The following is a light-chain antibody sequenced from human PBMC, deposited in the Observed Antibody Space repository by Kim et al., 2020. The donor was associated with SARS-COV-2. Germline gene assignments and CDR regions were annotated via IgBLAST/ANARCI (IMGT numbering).Light chain of an antibody. CDR1: QSVSSSY. CDR2: DAS. Sequence: EIVLTQSPGTLSLSPGERATLSCRASQSVSSSYLAWYQQKPGQAPRLLIYDASSRATGIPDRFSGSGSGTDFILTISRLEPEDFAVYYCQQHCNWPRTFGQGTKVDIK. V-gene: IGKV3D-20*02. CDR3: QQHCNWPRT. J-gene: IGKJ1*01.